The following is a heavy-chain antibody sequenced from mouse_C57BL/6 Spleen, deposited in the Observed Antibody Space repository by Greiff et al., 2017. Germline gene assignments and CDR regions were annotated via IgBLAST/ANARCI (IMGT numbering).Heavy chain of an antibody. CDR2: INPSNGGT. D-gene: IGHD1-1*01. CDR1: GYTFTSYW. J-gene: IGHJ2*01. Sequence: QVQLQQPGTELVKPGASVKLSCKASGYTFTSYWMHWVKQRPGQGLEWIGNINPSNGGTNYNEKFKSKATLSVDKSSSTAYMQLSRLTSEDSAVYYSARSTTTVVAADGGYYFAYWGQGTTLTVSS. V-gene: IGHV1-53*01. CDR3: ARSTTTVVAADGGYYFAY.